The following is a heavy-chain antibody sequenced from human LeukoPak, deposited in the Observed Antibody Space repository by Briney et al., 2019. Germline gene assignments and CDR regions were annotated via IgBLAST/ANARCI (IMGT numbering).Heavy chain of an antibody. CDR2: IHSDGSST. J-gene: IGHJ4*02. D-gene: IGHD6-19*01. V-gene: IGHV3-74*01. Sequence: PGGSLRLSCAASGFTFNSFWMHWVRQAPGKGLVWVAHIHSDGSSTSYADSVKGRFTISRDNAKNTVDLQMNSLRAEDTAVYYCARDGAGWSRDYWGQGTLVTVSS. CDR1: GFTFNSFW. CDR3: ARDGAGWSRDY.